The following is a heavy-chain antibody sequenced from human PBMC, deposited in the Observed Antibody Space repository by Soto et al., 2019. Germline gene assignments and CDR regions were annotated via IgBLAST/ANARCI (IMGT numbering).Heavy chain of an antibody. Sequence: EVQLLESGGGLVQPGGSLRLSCAASGFTFSSYAMSWVRQAPGKGLEWVSAISGSGGSTYYADSVKGRFTISRDNSKNTLYPQMNSLRAEDTAVYYCAKGHIAEGLGNYWGQGTLVTVSS. D-gene: IGHD2-21*01. V-gene: IGHV3-23*01. J-gene: IGHJ4*02. CDR1: GFTFSSYA. CDR3: AKGHIAEGLGNY. CDR2: ISGSGGST.